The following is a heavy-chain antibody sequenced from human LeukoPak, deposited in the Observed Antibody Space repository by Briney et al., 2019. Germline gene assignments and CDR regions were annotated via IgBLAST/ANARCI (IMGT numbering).Heavy chain of an antibody. CDR1: GGSISNTDSY. Sequence: TSETLSLTCTVSGGSISNTDSYWNWIRQPPGKGLEWIGFISYSGNTYSTPSLESRLTISIDTAKNQISLKLSSVTAADTAVYYCARDSHWGIPFDYWGQGTLVTVSS. CDR2: ISYSGNT. V-gene: IGHV4-30-4*01. J-gene: IGHJ4*02. D-gene: IGHD3-16*01. CDR3: ARDSHWGIPFDY.